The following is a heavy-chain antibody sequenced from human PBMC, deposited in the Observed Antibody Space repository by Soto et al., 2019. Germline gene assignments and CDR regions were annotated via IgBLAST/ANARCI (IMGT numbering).Heavy chain of an antibody. V-gene: IGHV1-69*04. D-gene: IGHD3-9*01. CDR1: GGTFSSYT. CDR3: ARDLGRGYDILTGYYSPDAFDI. CDR2: IIPILGIA. J-gene: IGHJ3*02. Sequence: SVKVSCKASGGTFSSYTISWVRQAPGQGLEWMGRIIPILGIANYAQKFQGRVTITADKSTSTAYMELSSLRSEDTAVYYCARDLGRGYDILTGYYSPDAFDIWGQGTMVTVSS.